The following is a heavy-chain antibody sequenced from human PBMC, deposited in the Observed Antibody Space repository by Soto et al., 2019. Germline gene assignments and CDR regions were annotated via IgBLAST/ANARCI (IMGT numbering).Heavy chain of an antibody. CDR2: IYHSGST. CDR3: ARHETLNGDYYC. V-gene: IGHV4-30-2*01. CDR1: GGSISSGGYS. J-gene: IGHJ4*02. Sequence: PSETLSLTCAVSGGSISSGGYSWSWIRQPPGKGLEWIGYIYHSGSTYYNPSLKSRVTLSVDRSKNQFSLKLSSVTAADTAVYYGARHETLNGDYYCWGQGTLVPVAS. D-gene: IGHD4-17*01.